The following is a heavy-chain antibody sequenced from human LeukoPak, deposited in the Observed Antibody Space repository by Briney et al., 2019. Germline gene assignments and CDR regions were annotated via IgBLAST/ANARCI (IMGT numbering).Heavy chain of an antibody. Sequence: PGGSLRLSCGASGFTFSSYWMSWVRQAPGKGLEWVANIKQDGSEKYYVDSVKGRFTISRDNAKNSLYLQMNSLRAEDTAVYYCARVDGSGSYIYYYCMDVWGKGTTVTVSS. D-gene: IGHD3-10*01. CDR1: GFTFSSYW. CDR3: ARVDGSGSYIYYYCMDV. V-gene: IGHV3-7*01. J-gene: IGHJ6*03. CDR2: IKQDGSEK.